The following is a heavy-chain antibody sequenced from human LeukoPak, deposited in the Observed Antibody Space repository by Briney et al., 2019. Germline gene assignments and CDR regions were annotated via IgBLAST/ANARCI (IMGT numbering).Heavy chain of an antibody. CDR2: IDPNTGGT. D-gene: IGHD1-26*01. Sequence: ASVKVSCKTSGYTFANYYIHWVRQAPGQGLEWMGRIDPNTGGTKSAKNFQGRVTMTRDTSISTAYMALSGLRSDDTAVYYCASLYDIVGTTVDYWGQGTLVTVSS. J-gene: IGHJ4*02. CDR1: GYTFANYY. V-gene: IGHV1-2*06. CDR3: ASLYDIVGTTVDY.